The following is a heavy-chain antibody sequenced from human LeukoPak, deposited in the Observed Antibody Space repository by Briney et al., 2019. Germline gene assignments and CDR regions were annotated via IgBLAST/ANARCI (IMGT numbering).Heavy chain of an antibody. CDR2: IYYSGST. Sequence: SETLSLTCTVSGGSISSSSYYWGWIRQPPGKGLEWIGSIYYSGSTYYNPSLKSRVTISVDTSKNQFSLKLSSVTAADTAVYYCARAPGRYYEEYFQHWGQGTLVTVSS. V-gene: IGHV4-39*07. CDR3: ARAPGRYYEEYFQH. J-gene: IGHJ1*01. D-gene: IGHD3-22*01. CDR1: GGSISSSSYY.